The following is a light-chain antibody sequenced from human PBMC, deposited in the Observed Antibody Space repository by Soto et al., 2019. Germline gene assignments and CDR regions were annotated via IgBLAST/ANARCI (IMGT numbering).Light chain of an antibody. J-gene: IGKJ4*01. CDR1: QSISSY. CDR3: QQSYSTPLT. V-gene: IGKV1-39*01. Sequence: DIQMTQSPSSLSASVGDRVTIICRASQSISSYLNWYQQKPRKAPKLLIYAASSLQSGVPSRFSGSGSGTDFTLTISSLQPEDFATYYCQQSYSTPLTFGGGTKVEIK. CDR2: AAS.